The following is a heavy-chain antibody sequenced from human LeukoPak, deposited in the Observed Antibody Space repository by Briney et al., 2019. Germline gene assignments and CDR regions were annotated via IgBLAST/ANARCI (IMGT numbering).Heavy chain of an antibody. CDR1: GYSFTSYH. Sequence: ASVKVSCKASGYSFTSYHMHWVRQAPGQGLEWMGIINPSGGSTSYAQKFRGRVTMTRDTSTSTVYMELSSLRSEDTAVYYCATRGGYSSGWAYWGQGTLVTVSS. D-gene: IGHD6-19*01. J-gene: IGHJ4*02. CDR3: ATRGGYSSGWAY. CDR2: INPSGGST. V-gene: IGHV1-46*01.